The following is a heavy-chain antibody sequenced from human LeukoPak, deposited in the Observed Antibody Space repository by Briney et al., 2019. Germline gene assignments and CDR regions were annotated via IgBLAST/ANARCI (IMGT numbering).Heavy chain of an antibody. CDR3: ASLDIVVVMATMPRYFDL. CDR1: GGSISSSNW. CDR2: IYHSGST. Sequence: SGTLSLTCAVSGGSISSSNWWTWVRQPPGKGLEWIGEIYHSGSTNYNPSLKSRVTISVDKSKNQFSLKLSSVTAADTAVYYCASLDIVVVMATMPRYFDLWGRSTLVTVSS. J-gene: IGHJ2*01. V-gene: IGHV4-4*02. D-gene: IGHD2-2*01.